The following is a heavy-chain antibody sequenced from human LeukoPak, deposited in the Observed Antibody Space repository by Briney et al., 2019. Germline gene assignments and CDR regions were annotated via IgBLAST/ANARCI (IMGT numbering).Heavy chain of an antibody. CDR2: IRQDGSEK. CDR1: GFTFSSYW. J-gene: IGHJ4*02. Sequence: GGSLRLSCAASGFTFSSYWMSWVRQAPGKGLEWVANIRQDGSEKYYVDSVKGRFTISRDNAKNSLYLQMNSLRAEDTAVYYCARNGDSSWSYFDYWGQGTLVTVSS. V-gene: IGHV3-7*01. CDR3: ARNGDSSWSYFDY. D-gene: IGHD6-13*01.